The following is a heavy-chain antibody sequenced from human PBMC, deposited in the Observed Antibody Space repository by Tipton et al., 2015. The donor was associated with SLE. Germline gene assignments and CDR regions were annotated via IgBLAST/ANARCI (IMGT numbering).Heavy chain of an antibody. D-gene: IGHD1-26*01. Sequence: GSLRLSCVASGFSFSSYGMHWVRQAPGKGLEWVGRTRNKANSYTTEYAASVKGRFTISRDDSKNSVYLEMNSLKTEDTAVYYCARSGSYSPFDYWGQGTLVTVSS. CDR3: ARSGSYSPFDY. J-gene: IGHJ4*02. CDR2: TRNKANSYTT. V-gene: IGHV3-72*01. CDR1: GFSFSSYG.